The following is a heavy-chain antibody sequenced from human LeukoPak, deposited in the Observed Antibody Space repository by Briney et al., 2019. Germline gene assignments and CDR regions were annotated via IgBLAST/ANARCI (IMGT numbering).Heavy chain of an antibody. V-gene: IGHV3-23*01. CDR3: ARDQYSSGWYGWFDP. D-gene: IGHD6-19*01. CDR1: GFTFSSYA. Sequence: GGSLRLSCAASGFTFSSYAMSWVRQAQGKGLGWFSALSNSGGNTYYTGSVRGRFTISRDNAKNSLYLQMNSLRAEDTAVYYCARDQYSSGWYGWFDPWGQGTLVTVSS. J-gene: IGHJ5*02. CDR2: LSNSGGNT.